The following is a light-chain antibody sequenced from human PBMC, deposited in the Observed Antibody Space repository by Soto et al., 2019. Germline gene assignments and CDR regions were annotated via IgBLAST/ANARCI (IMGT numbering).Light chain of an antibody. Sequence: DIVMTQSPVSLPVTPGEPASISCRSSQSLLHDNGFNYLDWYLQKPGQSPHLLIYLGSTRASGVPDRFSGSGSGTAFTLKISRVEAEDVGIYSCMQARQIPGTFGPGTKLDIK. J-gene: IGKJ3*01. CDR3: MQARQIPGT. V-gene: IGKV2-28*01. CDR2: LGS. CDR1: QSLLHDNGFNY.